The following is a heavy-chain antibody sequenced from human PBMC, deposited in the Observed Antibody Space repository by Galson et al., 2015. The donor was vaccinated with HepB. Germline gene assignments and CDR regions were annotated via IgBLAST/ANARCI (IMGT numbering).Heavy chain of an antibody. Sequence: SLRLSCAASGFSLSTYGMHWVRQAPGKGLEWVAIIWYDGSNLYYGDSVKGRFTISRDTSRNTLYRQMNSLRAEDTAIYYCARDLSTTVVRGVMGDGMDVWGQGTTVTVSS. CDR1: GFSLSTYG. D-gene: IGHD3-10*01. CDR2: IWYDGSNL. V-gene: IGHV3-33*08. J-gene: IGHJ6*02. CDR3: ARDLSTTVVRGVMGDGMDV.